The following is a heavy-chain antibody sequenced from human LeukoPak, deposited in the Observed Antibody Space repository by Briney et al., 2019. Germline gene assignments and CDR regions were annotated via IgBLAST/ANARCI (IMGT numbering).Heavy chain of an antibody. V-gene: IGHV3-21*04. CDR3: AKDRRSKWELIYYYYYMDV. Sequence: PGESLRLSCAASGFIFSSYTINWVRQAPGKGLEWVSSISSTGTYIYYADSVKGRFTISRDNSKNTLYLQMNSLRAEDTAVYYCAKDRRSKWELIYYYYYMDVWGKGTTVTVSS. J-gene: IGHJ6*03. CDR1: GFIFSSYT. CDR2: ISSTGTYI. D-gene: IGHD1-26*01.